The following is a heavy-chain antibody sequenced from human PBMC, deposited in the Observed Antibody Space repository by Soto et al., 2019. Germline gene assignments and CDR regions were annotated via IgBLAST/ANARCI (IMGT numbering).Heavy chain of an antibody. CDR3: ARRGGGTLGYCTNGVCYPHFDY. Sequence: QVQLQQWGAGLLKPSETLSLTCAVYGGSFSGYYWSWIRQPPGKGLEWIGEINHSGSTDYNPSLKSRVTISVDTSKNQFSLKLSSVTAADTAVYYCARRGGGTLGYCTNGVCYPHFDYWGQGTLVTVSS. D-gene: IGHD2-8*01. V-gene: IGHV4-34*01. CDR2: INHSGST. J-gene: IGHJ4*02. CDR1: GGSFSGYY.